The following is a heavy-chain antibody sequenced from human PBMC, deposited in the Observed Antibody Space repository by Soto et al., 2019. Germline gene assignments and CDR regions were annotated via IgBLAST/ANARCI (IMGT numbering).Heavy chain of an antibody. Sequence: PSETLALTCTVSGGSISSGGYYWSWIRQHPGKGLEWIGYIYYSGSTYYNPSLKSRVTISVDTSKNQFSLKLSSVTAADTAVYYCAAGNTYYFDYWGQGTLVTVSS. V-gene: IGHV4-31*03. J-gene: IGHJ4*02. CDR2: IYYSGST. CDR3: AAGNTYYFDY. CDR1: GGSISSGGYY.